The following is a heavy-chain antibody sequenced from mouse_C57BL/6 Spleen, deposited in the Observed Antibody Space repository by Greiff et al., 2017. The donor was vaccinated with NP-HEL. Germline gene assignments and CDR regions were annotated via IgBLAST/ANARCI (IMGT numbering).Heavy chain of an antibody. CDR2: IDPSDSYT. CDR3: ARSARWDTSDY. CDR1: GYTFTSYW. Sequence: VQLQQPGAELVMPGASVKLSCKASGYTFTSYWMHWVKQRPGQGLEWIGEIDPSDSYTNYNQKFKGKSTLTVDKSSSTAYMQLSSLTSEDSAVYYCARSARWDTSDYWGQGTTLTVSS. V-gene: IGHV1-69*01. D-gene: IGHD3-3*01. J-gene: IGHJ2*01.